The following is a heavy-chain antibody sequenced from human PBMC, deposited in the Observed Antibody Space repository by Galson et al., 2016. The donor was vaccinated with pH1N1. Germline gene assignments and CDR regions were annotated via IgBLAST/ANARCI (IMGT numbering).Heavy chain of an antibody. D-gene: IGHD3-22*01. J-gene: IGHJ3*01. CDR3: ARDYYYHSWDSYAYDF. CDR2: ITQDGSEK. CDR1: GFSLSMYW. Sequence: SLRLSCAASGFSLSMYWMSWVRQAPGKGLEWPANITQDGSEKYYVDSVKGRFTITRDNAKNSVFLEMNSLGAWDTAVYYCARDYYYHSWDSYAYDFWGHGTLVTVSS. V-gene: IGHV3-7*01.